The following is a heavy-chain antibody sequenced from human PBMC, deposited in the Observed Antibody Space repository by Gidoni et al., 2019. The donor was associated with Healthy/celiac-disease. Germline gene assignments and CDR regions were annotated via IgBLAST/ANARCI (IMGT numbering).Heavy chain of an antibody. Sequence: EVQLLASGGGLVQPGWSLRLSCAASGFTFSSYALSWVRQAPGKGLEWGSAISGSGGSTYYADSVKGRFTISRENSKNTLYLQMNSLRAEDTAVYYCAKDQSYDILTGYIYYGMDVWGQGTTVTVSS. D-gene: IGHD3-9*01. V-gene: IGHV3-23*01. J-gene: IGHJ6*02. CDR3: AKDQSYDILTGYIYYGMDV. CDR2: ISGSGGST. CDR1: GFTFSSYA.